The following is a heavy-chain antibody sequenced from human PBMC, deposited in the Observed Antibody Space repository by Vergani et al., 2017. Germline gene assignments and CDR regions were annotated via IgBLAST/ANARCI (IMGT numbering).Heavy chain of an antibody. Sequence: QVQLVQSGAEVKKPGSSVKVSCKASGGTFSSYTISWVRQAPGQGLEWMGRIIPILGIANYAQKFQGRVTITADKSTSTAYMELSSLRSEDTAVYYCASSRGGYYYYGMDVWGQGTTVTVSS. V-gene: IGHV1-69*02. J-gene: IGHJ6*02. CDR1: GGTFSSYT. CDR3: ASSRGGYYYYGMDV. CDR2: IIPILGIA. D-gene: IGHD2/OR15-2a*01.